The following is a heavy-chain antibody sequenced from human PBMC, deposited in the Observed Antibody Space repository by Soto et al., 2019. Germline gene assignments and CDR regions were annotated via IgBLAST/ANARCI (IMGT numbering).Heavy chain of an antibody. V-gene: IGHV1-18*01. CDR2: ISAYNGNT. J-gene: IGHJ4*02. CDR3: ARDQVGGDIVVVTADPDFDY. D-gene: IGHD2-21*02. CDR1: GYTFTSYG. Sequence: QVQLVQSGAEVKKPGASVKVSCKASGYTFTSYGISWVRQAPGQGLEWMGWISAYNGNTNYAQKLQGRVTMTTDTSTSTAYRELRSLRSDDTAVYYCARDQVGGDIVVVTADPDFDYWGQGTLVTVSS.